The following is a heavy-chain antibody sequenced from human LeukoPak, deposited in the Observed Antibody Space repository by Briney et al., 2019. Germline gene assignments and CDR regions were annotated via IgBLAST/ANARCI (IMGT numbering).Heavy chain of an antibody. CDR3: ARDSFAALTLGATSDY. D-gene: IGHD1-26*01. V-gene: IGHV3-7*01. CDR2: IKQDGSEK. J-gene: IGHJ4*02. Sequence: GGSLRLSCAAPGFTFSSYWMSWVRQAPGKGLEWVANIKQDGSEKYYVDSVKGRFTISGDNAKNSLYLQMNSLRAEDTAVYYCARDSFAALTLGATSDYWGQGTLVTVSS. CDR1: GFTFSSYW.